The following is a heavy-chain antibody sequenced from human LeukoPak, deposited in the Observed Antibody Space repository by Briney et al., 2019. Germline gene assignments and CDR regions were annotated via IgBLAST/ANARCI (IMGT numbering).Heavy chain of an antibody. CDR3: ARVVRRYGFWSGLKYFDL. CDR2: INHSGST. D-gene: IGHD3-3*01. J-gene: IGHJ2*01. Sequence: KPSETLSLTCAVYGGSFSGYYWSWIRQPPGKGLEWIGEINHSGSTNYNPSLKSRVTISVDTSKNQFSLKLSSVTAADTAVYYCARVVRRYGFWSGLKYFDLWGRGTLVTVSS. CDR1: GGSFSGYY. V-gene: IGHV4-34*01.